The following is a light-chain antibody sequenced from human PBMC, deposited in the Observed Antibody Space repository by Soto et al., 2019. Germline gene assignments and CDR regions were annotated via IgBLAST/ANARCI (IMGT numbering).Light chain of an antibody. CDR1: QSISTW. J-gene: IGKJ4*01. CDR3: QQYNTYPLT. V-gene: IGKV1-5*03. Sequence: DIQMTQSPSTLSASVGDRVTITCRASQSISTWLAWYQQKPGKAPKLLIYKASTLEGEVPSRFSGSGSETEVNITIGSRHPDDFATYYCQQYNTYPLTFCGGTTVEIK. CDR2: KAS.